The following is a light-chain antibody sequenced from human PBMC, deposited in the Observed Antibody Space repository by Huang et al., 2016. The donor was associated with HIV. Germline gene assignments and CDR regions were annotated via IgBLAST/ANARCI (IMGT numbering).Light chain of an antibody. Sequence: DIQMTQSPSSLSASVGDRVTITCRASQRISSYLNWYHQKPGKAPKPLIYAASRLQSGVPSRFSGSGSGTDFTLTISSLQPEDVATYYCQQSYSTPYTFGQGTKLEIK. CDR2: AAS. CDR1: QRISSY. J-gene: IGKJ2*01. CDR3: QQSYSTPYT. V-gene: IGKV1-39*01.